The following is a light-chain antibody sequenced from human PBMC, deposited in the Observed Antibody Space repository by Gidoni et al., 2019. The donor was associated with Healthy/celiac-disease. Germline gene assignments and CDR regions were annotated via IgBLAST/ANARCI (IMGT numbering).Light chain of an antibody. J-gene: IGKJ1*01. Sequence: DIQMTQSPSSLSASVGDRVTISRRASQSISSYLNWYQQKPGKAPKLLIDAASSLQGGVPSRFSGSGSGTDFTLTISSLQPEDIATYYCQQSYSTPWTFGQGTKVEIK. CDR1: QSISSY. V-gene: IGKV1-39*01. CDR3: QQSYSTPWT. CDR2: AAS.